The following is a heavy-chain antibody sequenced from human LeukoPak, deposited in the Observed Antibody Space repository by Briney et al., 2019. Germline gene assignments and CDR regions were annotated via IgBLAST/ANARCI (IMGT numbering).Heavy chain of an antibody. CDR2: INPSGSST. CDR3: ARGTCDSSVGIDS. V-gene: IGHV1-46*01. D-gene: IGHD3-22*01. J-gene: IGHJ4*02. Sequence: ASVKVSCTASGHTFTRYFMHWVRQAPGQGLEWMGVINPSGSSTTYAQKLQGRVAMTRDTSTSTVYMELSSLRSEDTAVYYCARGTCDSSVGIDSWGQGTLVTVSS. CDR1: GHTFTRYF.